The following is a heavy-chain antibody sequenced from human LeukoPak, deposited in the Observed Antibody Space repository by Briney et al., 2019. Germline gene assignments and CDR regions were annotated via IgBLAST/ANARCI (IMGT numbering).Heavy chain of an antibody. Sequence: SETLSLTCPVSGGSISSGGYYWSWIRQPPGKGLEWIGYIYYSGSTYYNPSLKSRVTISVDTSKNQFSLKLSSVTAADTAVYYCARAPGYYYDSSDSSAFDIWGQGTMVTVSS. J-gene: IGHJ3*02. D-gene: IGHD3-22*01. CDR2: IYYSGST. CDR1: GGSISSGGYY. V-gene: IGHV4-31*03. CDR3: ARAPGYYYDSSDSSAFDI.